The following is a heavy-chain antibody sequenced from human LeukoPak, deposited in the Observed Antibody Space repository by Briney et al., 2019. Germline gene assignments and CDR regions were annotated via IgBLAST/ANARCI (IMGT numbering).Heavy chain of an antibody. CDR3: ARDWVVAATRHMSADYYYMDV. V-gene: IGHV1-18*04. J-gene: IGHJ6*03. Sequence: GESLKISCKGSGYSFTSYWIGWVRQAPGQGLEWMGWISAYNGNTNYAQKLQGRVTMTTDTSTSTAYMELRSLRCDDTAVYYCARDWVVAATRHMSADYYYMDVWGKGTTVTVSS. CDR2: ISAYNGNT. CDR1: GYSFTSYW. D-gene: IGHD2-15*01.